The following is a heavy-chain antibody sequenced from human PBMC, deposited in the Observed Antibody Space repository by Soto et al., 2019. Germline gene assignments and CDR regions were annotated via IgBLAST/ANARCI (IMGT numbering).Heavy chain of an antibody. J-gene: IGHJ3*02. CDR2: IYYSGST. D-gene: IGHD4-17*01. CDR1: GGSISSSSYY. CDR3: ARQFNDYGDGNAFDI. Sequence: QLQLQESGPGLVKPSETLSLTCTVSGGSISSSSYYWGWIRQPPGKGLEWIGSIYYSGSTYYNPSLKSRVTISVDTSKNQFSLKLSSVTAADTAVYYCARQFNDYGDGNAFDIWGQGTMVTVSS. V-gene: IGHV4-39*01.